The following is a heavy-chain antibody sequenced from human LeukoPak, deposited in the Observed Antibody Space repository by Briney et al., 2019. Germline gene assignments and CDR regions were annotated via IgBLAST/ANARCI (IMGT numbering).Heavy chain of an antibody. Sequence: ASVKVSCKASGYTFTGYYMHWVRQAPGQGLEWMGWINPNSGGTNYAQKFKGRVTMTRDTSISTAYMELSRLRSDDTAVYYCARGLSEDIVVVVAAGFDYWGQGTLVTVSS. D-gene: IGHD2-15*01. CDR1: GYTFTGYY. CDR2: INPNSGGT. CDR3: ARGLSEDIVVVVAAGFDY. J-gene: IGHJ4*02. V-gene: IGHV1-2*02.